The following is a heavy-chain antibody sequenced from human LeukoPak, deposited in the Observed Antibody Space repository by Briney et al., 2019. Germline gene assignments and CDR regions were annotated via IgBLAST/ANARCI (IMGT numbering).Heavy chain of an antibody. J-gene: IGHJ4*02. Sequence: GESLKISCKASGYTFTSYWIGWVRQMPGKGLEWMGIIYPGDSDTTYNPSFEGQVTVSADTSISTAYLQWNSLKASDSAMDYCATTSWAVGHDYWGQGTLVTVSS. CDR3: ATTSWAVGHDY. CDR1: GYTFTSYW. V-gene: IGHV5-51*01. D-gene: IGHD4-23*01. CDR2: IYPGDSDT.